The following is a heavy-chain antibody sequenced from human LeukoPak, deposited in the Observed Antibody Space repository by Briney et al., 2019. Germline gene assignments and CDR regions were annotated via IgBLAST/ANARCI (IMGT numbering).Heavy chain of an antibody. CDR1: GDSVSSNSVS. J-gene: IGHJ4*02. V-gene: IGHV6-1*01. CDR3: AREPSRGELDY. Sequence: SQTLSLTCVISGDSVSSNSVSWNWIRQSPSRGLEWLGRTYYRSKWFDEYAVSVKRRITINPDTTKNHVSLQLNSVTPEDTAVYYCAREPSRGELDYWGQGVLVTVSS. CDR2: TYYRSKWFD. D-gene: IGHD4-17*01.